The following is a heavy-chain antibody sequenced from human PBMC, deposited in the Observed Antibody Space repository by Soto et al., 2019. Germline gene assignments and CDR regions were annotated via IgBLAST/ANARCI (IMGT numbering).Heavy chain of an antibody. CDR1: GGTFSSYA. CDR3: ARVFCSSTSCYRGYFDY. CDR2: IIPIFGTA. V-gene: IGHV1-69*13. Sequence: GASVKVSCKAYGGTFSSYAISWVRQAPGQGLEWMGGIIPIFGTANYAQKFQGRVTITADESTSTAYMGLSSLRSEDTAVYYCARVFCSSTSCYRGYFDYWGQGTLVTVSS. D-gene: IGHD2-2*01. J-gene: IGHJ4*02.